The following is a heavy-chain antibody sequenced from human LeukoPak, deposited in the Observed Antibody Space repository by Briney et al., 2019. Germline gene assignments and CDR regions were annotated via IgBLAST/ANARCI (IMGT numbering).Heavy chain of an antibody. CDR2: ISGRGGSA. CDR3: AKCVLCQS. V-gene: IGHV3-23*01. CDR1: GFTFSDNA. J-gene: IGHJ5*02. D-gene: IGHD2-8*01. Sequence: GGSLRLSCAASGFTFSDNAMTWVRQAPGKGLEWVSTISGRGGSAFYADSVKGRFTVSRDNSKNTLFLQMNSLRAEDTAIYYCAKCVLCQSWGQGTLVTVSS.